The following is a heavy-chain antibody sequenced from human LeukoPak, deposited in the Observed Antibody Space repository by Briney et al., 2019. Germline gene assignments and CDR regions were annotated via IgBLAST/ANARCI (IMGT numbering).Heavy chain of an antibody. D-gene: IGHD6-13*01. CDR3: ARWGYSSPRFDP. Sequence: PSETLSLTCTVSGGSISSSSYYWGWIRQPPGKGLEWIGSIYYSGSTYYNPSLKSRVTISVDTSKNQFSLKLSSVTAADTAVYYCARWGYSSPRFDPWGQGTLVTVSS. CDR2: IYYSGST. CDR1: GGSISSSSYY. V-gene: IGHV4-39*07. J-gene: IGHJ5*02.